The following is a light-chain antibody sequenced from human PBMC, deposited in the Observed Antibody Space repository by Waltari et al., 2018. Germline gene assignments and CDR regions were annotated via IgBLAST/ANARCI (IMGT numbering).Light chain of an antibody. CDR2: RDA. CDR3: QSYDRDLNAVL. CDR1: SPNIGAGYD. J-gene: IGLJ2*01. Sequence: QSVLTQPPSVSGAPGKSVTISCTGSSPNIGAGYDVHWYQQIPGSAPKVLIYRDANRPSGVPGRFSGSTSGTSASLSVTGLHVEDEADYFCQSYDRDLNAVLFGGGTKLTVL. V-gene: IGLV1-40*01.